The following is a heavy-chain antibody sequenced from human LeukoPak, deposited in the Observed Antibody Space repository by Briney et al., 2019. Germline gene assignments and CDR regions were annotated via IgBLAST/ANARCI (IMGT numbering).Heavy chain of an antibody. D-gene: IGHD3-3*01. J-gene: IGHJ3*02. CDR1: GGSISSYY. CDR3: ASEPLEWLLYRGAFDI. CDR2: IYYSGST. V-gene: IGHV4-59*06. Sequence: SETLSLTCTVSGGSISSYYWSWIRQPPGKGLEWIGYIYYSGSTYYNPSLKSRVTISVDTSKNQFSLRLSSVTAADTAVYYCASEPLEWLLYRGAFDIWGQGTMVTVSS.